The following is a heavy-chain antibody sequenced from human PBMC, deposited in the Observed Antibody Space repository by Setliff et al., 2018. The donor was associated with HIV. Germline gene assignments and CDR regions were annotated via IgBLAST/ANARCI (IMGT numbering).Heavy chain of an antibody. CDR3: ARDFPSYPGGNY. Sequence: PGGSLRLSCAASGFTFSSDWMSWVRQAPGKGLEWVANIKQDGSEKYYVDSVKGRFTISRDNAKNSLYLQMDSLRAEDTAVYYCARDFPSYPGGNYWGQGALVTVS. CDR1: GFTFSSDW. CDR2: IKQDGSEK. V-gene: IGHV3-7*01. J-gene: IGHJ4*02. D-gene: IGHD3-16*01.